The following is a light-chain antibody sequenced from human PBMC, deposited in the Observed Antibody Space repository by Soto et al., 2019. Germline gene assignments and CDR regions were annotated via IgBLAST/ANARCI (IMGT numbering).Light chain of an antibody. CDR1: SSDVGYYNF. Sequence: QSALTQPASVSGSPGQSITISCTGTSSDVGYYNFVSWYQQHPGKAPKLMIYEVSNRPSGVSTRFSGSKSGNTASLTISGLQAEDEADYYCSSYTSSTTRVFGTGTKLTVL. CDR2: EVS. J-gene: IGLJ1*01. CDR3: SSYTSSTTRV. V-gene: IGLV2-14*01.